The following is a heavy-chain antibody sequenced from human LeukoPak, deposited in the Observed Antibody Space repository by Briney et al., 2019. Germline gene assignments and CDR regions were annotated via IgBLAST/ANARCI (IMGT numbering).Heavy chain of an antibody. Sequence: GASVKVSCKASGFIFSGYYLHCLRHVPGQGLEWMGWINPKTGRTDYAEKLQGRVVMTRDTSVNTVFLELSGLTSDDTAIYFCARGAGTGYDYYYGMDVWGQGTAVTVSS. D-gene: IGHD1-26*01. CDR3: ARGAGTGYDYYYGMDV. CDR2: INPKTGRT. J-gene: IGHJ6*02. CDR1: GFIFSGYY. V-gene: IGHV1-2*02.